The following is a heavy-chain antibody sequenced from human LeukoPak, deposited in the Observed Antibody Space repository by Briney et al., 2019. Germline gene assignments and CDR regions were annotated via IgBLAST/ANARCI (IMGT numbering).Heavy chain of an antibody. CDR1: GFTFDDYA. D-gene: IGHD4-23*01. V-gene: IGHV3-9*01. J-gene: IGHJ3*02. Sequence: GRSLRLSCAASGFTFDDYAMHWVRQAPGKGLEWVSGISWNSGSIGYADSVKGRFTISRDNAKNSLYLQMNSLRAEDTALYYCAKDPCGGNSGAFDIWGQGTMVTVSS. CDR2: ISWNSGSI. CDR3: AKDPCGGNSGAFDI.